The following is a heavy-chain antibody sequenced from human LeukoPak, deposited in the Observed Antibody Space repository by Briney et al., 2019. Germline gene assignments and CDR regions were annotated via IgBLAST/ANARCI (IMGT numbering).Heavy chain of an antibody. D-gene: IGHD3-10*01. Sequence: PSQTLSLTCTVSGGSISSGDYYWNWIRQHPEKSLEWIGYIFYSGSTYYNPSLKSRVTISVDTSKNQFSLKLSSVTAADTAVYYCARLGTYGSGSHYNSYFDCWGQGTLVTVSS. J-gene: IGHJ4*02. V-gene: IGHV4-31*03. CDR3: ARLGTYGSGSHYNSYFDC. CDR1: GGSISSGDYY. CDR2: IFYSGST.